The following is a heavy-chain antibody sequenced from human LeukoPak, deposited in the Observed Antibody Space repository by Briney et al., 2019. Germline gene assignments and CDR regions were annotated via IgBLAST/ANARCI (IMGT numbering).Heavy chain of an antibody. CDR3: ARITYDFWSGYYMPDDP. D-gene: IGHD3-3*01. Sequence: SVKVSCKASGGTFSSYAISWVRQAPGQGLEWMGRIIPIFGTANYAQKFQGRVTMTTDTSTSTAYMELRSLRSDDTAVYYCARITYDFWSGYYMPDDPWGQGTLVTVSS. CDR1: GGTFSSYA. V-gene: IGHV1-69*05. J-gene: IGHJ5*02. CDR2: IIPIFGTA.